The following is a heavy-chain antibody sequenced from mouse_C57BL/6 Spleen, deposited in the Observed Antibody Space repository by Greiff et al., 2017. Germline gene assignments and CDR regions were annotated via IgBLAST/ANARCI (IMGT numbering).Heavy chain of an antibody. D-gene: IGHD1-2*01. Sequence: EVKLVESGPGLVKPSQSLSLTCSVTGYSITSGYYWNWIRQFPGNKLEWMGYISYDGSNNYNPSLKNRISITRDTSKNQFFLKLNSVTTEDTATYYCAKTGTTASRGFDYWGQGTTLTVSS. CDR3: AKTGTTASRGFDY. V-gene: IGHV3-6*01. CDR2: ISYDGSN. J-gene: IGHJ2*01. CDR1: GYSITSGYY.